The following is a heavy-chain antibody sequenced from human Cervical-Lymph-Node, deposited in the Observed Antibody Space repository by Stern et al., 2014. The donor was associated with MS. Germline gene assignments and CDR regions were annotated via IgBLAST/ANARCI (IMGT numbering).Heavy chain of an antibody. V-gene: IGHV2-70*04. CDR1: GFSLVTSGVR. D-gene: IGHD3-3*01. CDR2: TDWNATT. J-gene: IGHJ4*02. CDR3: ARMMGSGYRHYFDY. Sequence: QVTLKESGPALVKPTQTLTLTCTFSGFSLVTSGVRVSWIRQPPGKALEWLARTDWNATTFYKTSLMTRLTISKDTAKTQVVLTMTNVDPVDTATYYCARMMGSGYRHYFDYWGQGTPVTVS.